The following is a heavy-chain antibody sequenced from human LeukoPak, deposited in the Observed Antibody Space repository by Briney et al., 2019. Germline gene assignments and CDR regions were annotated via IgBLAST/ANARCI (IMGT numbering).Heavy chain of an antibody. CDR1: GFTFKKYD. Sequence: HLGGTLRLSCAASGFTFKKYDVTWVRQAPGKGLEWVSGIRASGGATYYADSVKGRFTISRDNSKNTLYLQMNSLRAEDTAVYYCAKGRVRGGLFDYWGQGTLVTVSS. J-gene: IGHJ4*02. V-gene: IGHV3-23*01. D-gene: IGHD3-16*01. CDR3: AKGRVRGGLFDY. CDR2: IRASGGAT.